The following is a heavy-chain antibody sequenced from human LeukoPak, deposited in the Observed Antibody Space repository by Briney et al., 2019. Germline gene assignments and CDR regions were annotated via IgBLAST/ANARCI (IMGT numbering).Heavy chain of an antibody. J-gene: IGHJ5*02. CDR2: IYYSGST. Sequence: SETLSLTCTVSGGSISSGDYYWSWIRQPPGKGLEWIGYIYYSGSTYYNPSLKSRVTISVDTSKNQFSLKLSSVTAADTAVYYCARVDGDYVFAPWGQGTLVTVSS. CDR3: ARVDGDYVFAP. V-gene: IGHV4-30-4*01. D-gene: IGHD4-17*01. CDR1: GGSISSGDYY.